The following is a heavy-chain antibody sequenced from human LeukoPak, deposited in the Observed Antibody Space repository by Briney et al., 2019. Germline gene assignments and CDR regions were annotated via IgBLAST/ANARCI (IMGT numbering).Heavy chain of an antibody. D-gene: IGHD1-26*01. J-gene: IGHJ3*02. CDR1: GFTFSGFT. CDR3: ARGGSDPVSGRYYGGGAFDI. V-gene: IGHV3-21*01. CDR2: ISSSSRYI. Sequence: GGSLRLSCAASGFTFSGFTMNWVRQAPGKGLEWVSSISSSSRYIYYGDSVMGRFTISRDNAKNSLYLQMNSLRAEDTAVYYCARGGSDPVSGRYYGGGAFDIWGQGTMVTVSS.